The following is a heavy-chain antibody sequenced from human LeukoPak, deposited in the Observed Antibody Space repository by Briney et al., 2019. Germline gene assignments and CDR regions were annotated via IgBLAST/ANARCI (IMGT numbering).Heavy chain of an antibody. CDR1: GGSISSSNW. D-gene: IGHD3-22*01. Sequence: SETLSLTCAVSGGSISSSNWWSWVRQPPGKGLEWIGEISHSGETNYNPSLKSRVTMSVDTSKNQFSLKLSSVTAADTAVYYCAGETYYYDSSSPGAFDIWGQGTMVTVSS. V-gene: IGHV4-4*02. J-gene: IGHJ3*02. CDR3: AGETYYYDSSSPGAFDI. CDR2: ISHSGET.